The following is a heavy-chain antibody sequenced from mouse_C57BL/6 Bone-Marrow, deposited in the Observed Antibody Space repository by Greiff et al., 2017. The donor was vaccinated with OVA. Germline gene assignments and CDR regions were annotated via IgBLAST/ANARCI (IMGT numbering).Heavy chain of an antibody. V-gene: IGHV1-61*01. Sequence: QVQLQQPGAELVRPGSSVKLSCKASGYTFTSYWMDWVKQMPGQGLEWIGNIYPSDSETHYNQKFKDKATLTVDKSSSTAYMQLSSLTSEDSAVYYCARGDYGSPYAMDYWGQGTSVTVSS. J-gene: IGHJ4*01. CDR1: GYTFTSYW. D-gene: IGHD1-1*01. CDR2: IYPSDSET. CDR3: ARGDYGSPYAMDY.